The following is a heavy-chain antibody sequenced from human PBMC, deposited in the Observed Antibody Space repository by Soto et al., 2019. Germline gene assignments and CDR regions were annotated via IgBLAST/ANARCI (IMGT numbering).Heavy chain of an antibody. CDR3: ARRYGSAIDY. Sequence: PSETLSLTCTVSGGTISSWYWSWIRQPPWKGLEWIGYIYYSGSTNCNPSLKSRVTISVDTSKNQFSLKLSSVTAADTAVYYCARRYGSAIDYWGQGTLVTVSS. CDR1: GGTISSWY. J-gene: IGHJ4*02. CDR2: IYYSGST. D-gene: IGHD1-26*01. V-gene: IGHV4-59*08.